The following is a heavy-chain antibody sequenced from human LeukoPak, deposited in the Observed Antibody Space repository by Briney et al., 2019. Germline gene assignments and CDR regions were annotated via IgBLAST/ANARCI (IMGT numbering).Heavy chain of an antibody. CDR1: SNSISSGDNY. J-gene: IGHJ4*02. CDR3: ARASYSYDINGWVPFDY. CDR2: IYTSGST. D-gene: IGHD3-22*01. V-gene: IGHV4-61*02. Sequence: SSETLSLTCTVSSNSISSGDNYWSWIRQPAGKGLEWIGRIYTSGSTNYNPSLKSRVTISGDTSKNQFSLRLSSVTAADTAVYYCARASYSYDINGWVPFDYWGQGTLVTVSS.